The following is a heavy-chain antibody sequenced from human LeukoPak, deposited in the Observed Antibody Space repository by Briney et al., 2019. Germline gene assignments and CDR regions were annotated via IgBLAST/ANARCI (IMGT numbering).Heavy chain of an antibody. CDR2: VFSSGST. CDR3: ARGIFTTVTPDY. J-gene: IGHJ4*02. V-gene: IGHV4-59*08. D-gene: IGHD4-17*01. CDR1: GGSMSGYY. Sequence: SETLSLTCTVSGGSMSGYYWNWIRQPPGKGLEWIGSVFSSGSTNYNPSLKSRVTISVDTSKNQFSLKLSSVTAADTAVYYCARGIFTTVTPDYWGQGTLVTVSS.